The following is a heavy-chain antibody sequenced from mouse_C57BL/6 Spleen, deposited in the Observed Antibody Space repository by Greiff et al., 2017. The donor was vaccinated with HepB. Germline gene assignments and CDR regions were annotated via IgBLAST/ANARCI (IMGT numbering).Heavy chain of an antibody. J-gene: IGHJ1*03. CDR1: GYTFTSYW. Sequence: QVQLQQPGAELVRPGSSVKLSCKASGYTFTSYWMDWVKQRPGQGLEWIGNIYPSDSETHYNQKFKDKATLTVDKSSSTAYMQLSSLTSEDSAVYYCARIGDYDGYFDVWGTGTTVTVSS. D-gene: IGHD2-4*01. CDR3: ARIGDYDGYFDV. V-gene: IGHV1-61*01. CDR2: IYPSDSET.